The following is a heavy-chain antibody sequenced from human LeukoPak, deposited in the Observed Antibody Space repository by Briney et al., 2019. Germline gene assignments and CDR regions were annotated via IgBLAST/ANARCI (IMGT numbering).Heavy chain of an antibody. V-gene: IGHV7-4-1*02. Sequence: ASVKLSCKASGYTFTGYYMHWVPQAPGQRLEWMGWINTNTGNPTYAQGFTGRFVFSLDTSVSTAYLQISSLKAEDTAVYYCAICGGDCYTRFDYWGQGTLVTVSS. CDR3: AICGGDCYTRFDY. D-gene: IGHD2-21*02. CDR1: GYTFTGYY. J-gene: IGHJ4*02. CDR2: INTNTGNP.